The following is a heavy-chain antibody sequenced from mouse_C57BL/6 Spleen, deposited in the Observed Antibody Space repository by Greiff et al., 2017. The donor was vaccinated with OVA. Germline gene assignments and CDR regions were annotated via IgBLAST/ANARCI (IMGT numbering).Heavy chain of an antibody. D-gene: IGHD3-3*01. Sequence: EVQLQQSGPELVKPGASVKISCKASGYTFTDYYMNWVKQSHGKSLEWIGDINPNNGGTSYNQKFKGKATLTVDKSSSTAYMELRSLTSEDSAVYYCARGGRGPDYWGQGTTLTVSS. CDR2: INPNNGGT. V-gene: IGHV1-26*01. CDR1: GYTFTDYY. J-gene: IGHJ2*01. CDR3: ARGGRGPDY.